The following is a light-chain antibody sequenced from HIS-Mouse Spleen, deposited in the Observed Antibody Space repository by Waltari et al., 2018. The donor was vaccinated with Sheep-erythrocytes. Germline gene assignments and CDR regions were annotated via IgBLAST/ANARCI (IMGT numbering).Light chain of an antibody. CDR1: SSDVGSYNL. Sequence: QSALTQPASVSGSPGQSITISCTGTSSDVGSYNLVSWYQQQPGKATKLMIYEGSKRPTGLSNRFPGSKSGNTASLTISGRQAEDEADYYCCSYAGSSTPGVFGGGTKLTVL. CDR3: CSYAGSSTPGV. V-gene: IGLV2-23*01. CDR2: EGS. J-gene: IGLJ3*02.